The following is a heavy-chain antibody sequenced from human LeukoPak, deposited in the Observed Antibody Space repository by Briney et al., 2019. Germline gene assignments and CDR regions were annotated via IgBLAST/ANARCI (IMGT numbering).Heavy chain of an antibody. CDR2: ISNNGGYT. D-gene: IGHD2-15*01. Sequence: GGSLRLSCAASGFTFSSSAMSWVRQAPGEGLEWVSAISNNGGYTYYADSVQGRFTISSDNSKSTLCLQMNSLRAEDTAVYYCAKQLGYCSDGSCYFPYWGQGTLVTVSS. J-gene: IGHJ4*02. V-gene: IGHV3-23*01. CDR1: GFTFSSSA. CDR3: AKQLGYCSDGSCYFPY.